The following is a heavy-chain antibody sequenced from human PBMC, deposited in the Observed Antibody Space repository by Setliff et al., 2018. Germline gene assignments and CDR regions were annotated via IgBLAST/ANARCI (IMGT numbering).Heavy chain of an antibody. CDR2: IFPGDSVT. D-gene: IGHD3-10*01. CDR1: GYSFSTYG. J-gene: IGHJ6*03. V-gene: IGHV5-51*01. CDR3: ARVGDYMGYYYNYYMDA. Sequence: PGESLKVSGQGSGYSFSTYGIAWVRQMPGKGLEWMGIIFPGDSVTRYSPPFQGHVTFSADKSINTAYLQWNSLKASDTAVYFCARVGDYMGYYYNYYMDAWANGTTVTVS.